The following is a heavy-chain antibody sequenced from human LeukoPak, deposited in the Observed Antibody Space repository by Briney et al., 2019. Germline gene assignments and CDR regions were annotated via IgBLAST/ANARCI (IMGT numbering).Heavy chain of an antibody. D-gene: IGHD6-13*01. V-gene: IGHV4-61*02. CDR2: IYTSGST. CDR1: GGSISSGSYY. CDR3: ARAQHIAAAAFDY. J-gene: IGHJ4*02. Sequence: SQTLSLTCTVSGGSISSGSYYWSWIRQPAGKGLEWIGRIYTSGSTNYNPSLKSRVTISVDTSKNQFSLKLSSVIAADTAVYYCARAQHIAAAAFDYWGQGTLVTVSS.